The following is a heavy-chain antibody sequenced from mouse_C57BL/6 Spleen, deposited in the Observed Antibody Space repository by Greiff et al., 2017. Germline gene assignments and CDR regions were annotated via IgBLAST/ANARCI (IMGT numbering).Heavy chain of an antibody. V-gene: IGHV1-69*01. J-gene: IGHJ3*01. D-gene: IGHD2-5*01. CDR1: GYTFTSYW. Sequence: VQLKQPGAELVMPGASVKLSCKASGYTFTSYWMHWVKQRPGQGLEWIGEIDPSDSYTNYNQKFKGKSTLTVDKSSSTAYMQLSSLTSEDSAVYYCARGDYSNYGFAYWGQGTLVTVSA. CDR2: IDPSDSYT. CDR3: ARGDYSNYGFAY.